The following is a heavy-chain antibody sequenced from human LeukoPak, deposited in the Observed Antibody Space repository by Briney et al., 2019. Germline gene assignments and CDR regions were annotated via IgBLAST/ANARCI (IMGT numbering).Heavy chain of an antibody. V-gene: IGHV1-18*01. D-gene: IGHD3-3*01. Sequence: ASVKVSCKASGYPFTSYGISWVRQAPGQGLEWMGWISAYNGNTNYAQKLQGRVTMTTDTSTSTAYMELRSLRSDDTAAYYCARDRRYDFWSGHKAFDIWGQGTMVTVSS. J-gene: IGHJ3*02. CDR1: GYPFTSYG. CDR2: ISAYNGNT. CDR3: ARDRRYDFWSGHKAFDI.